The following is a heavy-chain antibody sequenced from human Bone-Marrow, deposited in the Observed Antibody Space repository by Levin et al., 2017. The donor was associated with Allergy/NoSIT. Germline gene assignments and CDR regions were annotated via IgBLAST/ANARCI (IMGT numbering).Heavy chain of an antibody. D-gene: IGHD2-2*02. Sequence: SQTLSLTCTVSGGSISSSSYYWGWIRQPPGKGLEWIGSIYYSGSTYYNPSLKSRVTISVDTSKNQFSLKLSSVTAADTAVYYCARQGYCSSTSCYSGYSYGPFDYWGQGTLVTVSS. CDR3: ARQGYCSSTSCYSGYSYGPFDY. CDR2: IYYSGST. J-gene: IGHJ4*02. CDR1: GGSISSSSYY. V-gene: IGHV4-39*01.